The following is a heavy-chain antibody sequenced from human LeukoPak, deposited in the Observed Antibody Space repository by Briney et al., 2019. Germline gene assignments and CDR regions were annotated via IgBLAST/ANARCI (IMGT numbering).Heavy chain of an antibody. J-gene: IGHJ4*02. Sequence: PETLSLTCTVSGGPISSYYWSWIRQPPGKGLEWIGYISYSGNTNYNSSLKSRVTISVDVSKNQFSLRLSSVTAADTAVYHCARLILSGSYLYYFDYWGQGTLVTVSS. CDR1: GGPISSYY. CDR2: ISYSGNT. CDR3: ARLILSGSYLYYFDY. D-gene: IGHD1-26*01. V-gene: IGHV4-59*08.